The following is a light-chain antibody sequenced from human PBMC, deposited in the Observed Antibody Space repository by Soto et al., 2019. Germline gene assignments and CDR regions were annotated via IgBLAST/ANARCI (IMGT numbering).Light chain of an antibody. CDR2: KAS. J-gene: IGKJ1*01. CDR1: QTISSW. V-gene: IGKV1-5*03. Sequence: DIQMTQAPSTLPGPVGHRFTITCPASQTISSWLAWYQQKPGKAPKLLICKASTLESGVPSRFSGSGSGTEFTLTIRSLQPEDYGTYYCQQGYNSPCTFGQGT. CDR3: QQGYNSPCT.